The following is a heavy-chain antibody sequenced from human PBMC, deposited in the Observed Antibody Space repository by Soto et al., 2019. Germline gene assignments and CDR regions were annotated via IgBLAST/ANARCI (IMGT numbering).Heavy chain of an antibody. CDR3: ASQKTVIRGPLSSNWFDP. CDR1: GYTFTDYW. J-gene: IGHJ5*02. V-gene: IGHV5-51*01. CDR2: IYPGDSDT. D-gene: IGHD1-1*01. Sequence: GESLKISCKGYGYTFTDYWIGWVRQMPGRGLELIGLIYPGDSDTRYSPSFQGRVTISADKSISTAFLQWSSLRASDTAMYYCASQKTVIRGPLSSNWFDPWGQGTLVTVSS.